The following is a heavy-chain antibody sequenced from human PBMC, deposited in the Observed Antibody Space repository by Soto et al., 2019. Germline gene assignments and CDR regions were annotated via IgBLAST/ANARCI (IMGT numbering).Heavy chain of an antibody. Sequence: QGHLVQSVAEVKKPGASVKVSCKTSAYTFTRYGISWVRQAPGQGLEWMGWISGYNGDTNYAQNLQDRVTMTIDTSTTTADMELRSLTSDDTAVYYCAKNGQPPYYYYGLDVWGQGTTVTVSS. J-gene: IGHJ6*02. CDR2: ISGYNGDT. D-gene: IGHD2-8*01. V-gene: IGHV1-18*01. CDR3: AKNGQPPYYYYGLDV. CDR1: AYTFTRYG.